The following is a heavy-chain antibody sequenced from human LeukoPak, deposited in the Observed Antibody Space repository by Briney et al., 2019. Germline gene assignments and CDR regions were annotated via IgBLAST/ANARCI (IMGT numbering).Heavy chain of an antibody. CDR1: GFTFSSYG. Sequence: GRSLRLSCAASGFTFSSYGMHWVRQAPGKGLEWVAVIWYDGSNKYYADSVKGRFTISRDNSKNTLYLQMSSLRAEDTAVYYCAREIYDYVWGSYRPRYYFDYWGQGTLVTVSS. J-gene: IGHJ4*02. CDR3: AREIYDYVWGSYRPRYYFDY. D-gene: IGHD3-16*02. V-gene: IGHV3-33*01. CDR2: IWYDGSNK.